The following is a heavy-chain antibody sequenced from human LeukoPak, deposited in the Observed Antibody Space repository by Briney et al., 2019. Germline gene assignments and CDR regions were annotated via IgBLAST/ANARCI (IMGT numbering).Heavy chain of an antibody. CDR1: GGSISSGGYY. J-gene: IGHJ3*02. D-gene: IGHD5-24*01. CDR2: IYYSGST. V-gene: IGHV4-31*03. Sequence: SETLSPTCTVSGGSISSGGYYWSWIRQHPGKGLEWIGYIYYSGSTYYNPSLKSRVTISVDTSKNQFSLKLSSVTAADTAVYYCARVKGYNRAFDIWGQGTMVTVSS. CDR3: ARVKGYNRAFDI.